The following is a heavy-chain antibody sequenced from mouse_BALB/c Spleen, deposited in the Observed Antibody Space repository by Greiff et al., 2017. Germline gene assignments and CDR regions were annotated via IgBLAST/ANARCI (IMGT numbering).Heavy chain of an antibody. CDR1: GFTFSSYG. CDR2: INSNGGST. V-gene: IGHV5-6-3*01. D-gene: IGHD4-1*01. CDR3: ARGGNWGGYYAMDY. J-gene: IGHJ4*01. Sequence: EVKLMESGGGLVQPGGSLKLSCAASGFTFSSYGMSWVRRTPDKRLELVATINSNGGSTYYPDSVKGRFTISRDNAKNTLYLQMSSLKSEDTAMYYCARGGNWGGYYAMDYWGQGTSVTVSS.